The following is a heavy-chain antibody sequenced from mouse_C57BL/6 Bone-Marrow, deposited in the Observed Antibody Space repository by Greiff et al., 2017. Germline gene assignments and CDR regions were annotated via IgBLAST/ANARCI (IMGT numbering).Heavy chain of an antibody. CDR1: GFTFSSYG. J-gene: IGHJ1*03. CDR3: ARRGLYCLGYIDV. V-gene: IGHV5-6*01. CDR2: ISSGGSYT. D-gene: IGHD1-1*01. Sequence: EVQLQQSGGDLVKPGGSLKLSCAASGFTFSSYGMSWVRQTPDKRLEWVATISSGGSYTYYPDSVKGPFTISRDNAKNTLYLQMSSLKSEDTAMYYCARRGLYCLGYIDVWGTGTTVTVSS.